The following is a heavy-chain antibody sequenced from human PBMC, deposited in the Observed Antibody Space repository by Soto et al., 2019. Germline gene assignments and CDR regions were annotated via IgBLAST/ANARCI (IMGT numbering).Heavy chain of an antibody. CDR1: GFTFSNYA. CDR2: ITNSGRST. Sequence: GSLRLSCAASGFTFSNYAMSWVRQAPGKGLEWVSSITNSGRSTYYADSVKGRFTISRDNSKNTPYLQMNSLRADDTAVYYCAKRGAYNSGWVGDIDYWGQGTLVTVS. CDR3: AKRGAYNSGWVGDIDY. J-gene: IGHJ4*02. V-gene: IGHV3-23*01. D-gene: IGHD6-19*01.